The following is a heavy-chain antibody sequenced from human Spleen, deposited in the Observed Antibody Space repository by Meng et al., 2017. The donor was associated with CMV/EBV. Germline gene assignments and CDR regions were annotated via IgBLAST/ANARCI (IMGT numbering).Heavy chain of an antibody. CDR3: ARIFAGYCSSTSCYRGGLEY. D-gene: IGHD2-2*01. J-gene: IGHJ4*02. CDR1: GGSISSSSYY. V-gene: IGHV4-39*07. Sequence: GSLRLSCTVSGGSISSSSYYWGWIRQPPGKGLEWIGSIYYSGSTYYNPSLKSRVTISVDTSKNQFSLKLSSVTAADTAVYYCARIFAGYCSSTSCYRGGLEYWGQGTLVTVSS. CDR2: IYYSGST.